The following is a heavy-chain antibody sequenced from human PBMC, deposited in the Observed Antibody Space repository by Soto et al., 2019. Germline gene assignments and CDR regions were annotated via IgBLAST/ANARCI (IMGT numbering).Heavy chain of an antibody. V-gene: IGHV3-66*01. Sequence: LRLSCAASGLTVSTNPMSWVRQAPGKGLEWVSVIYTGGGTHYADSVKGRFTISRDNSKNTLYLQMNSLRAEDTAVYYYAKARGSGSYPSYFDYWGQGTLVTVSS. CDR1: GLTVSTNP. J-gene: IGHJ4*02. CDR3: AKARGSGSYPSYFDY. CDR2: IYTGGGT. D-gene: IGHD1-26*01.